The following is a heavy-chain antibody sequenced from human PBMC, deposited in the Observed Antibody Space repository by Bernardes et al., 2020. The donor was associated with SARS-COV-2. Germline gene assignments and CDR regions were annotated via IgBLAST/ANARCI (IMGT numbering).Heavy chain of an antibody. V-gene: IGHV4-34*01. CDR3: AREGGVDITVGSIIH. CDR1: GEAFSGYY. J-gene: IGHJ4*02. Sequence: SETLSLTCAVHGEAFSGYYWSWIRQSPGKGLEWIGEINQSGNTNYNPSLKSRVTLSVDTSKNRFSLKLKSVTAADTAVYYCAREGGVDITVGSIIHWGQGILVTVSS. D-gene: IGHD1-26*01. CDR2: INQSGNT.